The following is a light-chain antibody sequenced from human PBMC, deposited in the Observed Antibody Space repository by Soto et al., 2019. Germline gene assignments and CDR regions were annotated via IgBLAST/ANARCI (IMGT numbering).Light chain of an antibody. CDR2: DVS. Sequence: VLTQPASGSGFPGQSITISCTGTSSDVGGYNYVSWYQHHPGKAPKLMIYDVSNRPSGVSNRFSGSKSGNTASLSISGLQPEDEADYYCSSYRTSNTRQIVCGTGTKVTVL. CDR3: SSYRTSNTRQIV. V-gene: IGLV2-14*03. CDR1: SSDVGGYNY. J-gene: IGLJ1*01.